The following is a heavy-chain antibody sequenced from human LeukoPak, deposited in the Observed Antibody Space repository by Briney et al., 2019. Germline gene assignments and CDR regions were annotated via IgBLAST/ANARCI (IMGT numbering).Heavy chain of an antibody. J-gene: IGHJ5*02. D-gene: IGHD5-18*01. CDR2: INPNSGGT. CDR1: GYTFTCYY. Sequence: ASVKVSCKASGYTFTCYYMHWVRQAPGQGLEWMGWINPNSGGTNYAQKFQGRVTMTRDTSISTAYMELSRLRSDDTAVYYCARDRVGMDTAMVTWGQGTLVTVSS. V-gene: IGHV1-2*02. CDR3: ARDRVGMDTAMVT.